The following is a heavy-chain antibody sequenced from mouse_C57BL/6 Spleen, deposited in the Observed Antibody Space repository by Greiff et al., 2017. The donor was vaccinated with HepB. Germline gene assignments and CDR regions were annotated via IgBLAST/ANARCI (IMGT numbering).Heavy chain of an antibody. CDR3: ARSRYYGNYVGAMDY. D-gene: IGHD2-1*01. Sequence: QVQLKQSGAELVRPGTSVKVSCKASGYAFTNYLIEWVKQRPGQGLEWIGVINPGSGGTNYNEKFKGKATLTADKSSSTAYMQLSSLTSEDSAVYFCARSRYYGNYVGAMDYWGQGTSVTVSS. V-gene: IGHV1-54*01. J-gene: IGHJ4*01. CDR1: GYAFTNYL. CDR2: INPGSGGT.